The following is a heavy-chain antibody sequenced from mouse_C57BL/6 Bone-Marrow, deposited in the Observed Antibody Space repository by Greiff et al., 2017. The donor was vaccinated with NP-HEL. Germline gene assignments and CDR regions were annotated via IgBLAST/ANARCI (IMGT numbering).Heavy chain of an antibody. Sequence: EVQRVESGGGLVQPGGSMKLSCAASGFTFSDAWMDWVRQSPEKGLEWVAEIRNKANNHATYYAESVKGRFTISRDDSKSSVYLQMNSLRAEDTGIYYCTRQGDGYSFDYWGQGTTLTVSS. CDR1: GFTFSDAW. V-gene: IGHV6-6*01. CDR2: IRNKANNHAT. D-gene: IGHD2-3*01. CDR3: TRQGDGYSFDY. J-gene: IGHJ2*01.